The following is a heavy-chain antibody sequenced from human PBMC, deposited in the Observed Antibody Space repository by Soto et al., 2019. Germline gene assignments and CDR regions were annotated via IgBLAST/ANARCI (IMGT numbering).Heavy chain of an antibody. D-gene: IGHD3-9*01. Sequence: QVHLEQWGAGLLNPSETLSLACAVYGGSLSGYYWSWVRQSPGKGLEWIGEINHSGTTNYDPSLKTRVTISADTSKHQFSLRLSSVTGADSAVYYCASYHDLDLWTGSRHYMDVWGSGTTVTVSS. J-gene: IGHJ6*03. CDR1: GGSLSGYY. CDR3: ASYHDLDLWTGSRHYMDV. CDR2: INHSGTT. V-gene: IGHV4-34*01.